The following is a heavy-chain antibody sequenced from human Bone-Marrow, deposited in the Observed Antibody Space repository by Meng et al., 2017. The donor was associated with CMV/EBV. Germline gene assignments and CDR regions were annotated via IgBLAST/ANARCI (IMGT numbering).Heavy chain of an antibody. CDR2: ISNDGSNK. CDR3: ARDWRGGGPND. J-gene: IGHJ4*02. Sequence: GGSLRLSCAASGLIFSTYGMHWVRQAPGKGLEWVAVISNDGSNKYYGDSVKGRFTISRDNSKNTLYLQMNSLRAEDTAVYYCARDWRGGGPNDCGQGTLVTASS. V-gene: IGHV3-30-3*01. D-gene: IGHD3-16*01. CDR1: GLIFSTYG.